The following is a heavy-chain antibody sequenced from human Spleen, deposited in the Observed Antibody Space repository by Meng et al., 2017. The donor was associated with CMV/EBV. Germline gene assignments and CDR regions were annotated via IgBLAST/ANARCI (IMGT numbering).Heavy chain of an antibody. V-gene: IGHV1-2*02. Sequence: SVNVFCKASGYPCTGYYIHWVRQAPGQGTGWMVWINPNSGDTNSAQNLQGRVTMTRDTSISTAYMDLSSLKSDDTAVYFCARGDMGALGQGTLVTVSS. D-gene: IGHD3-16*01. CDR3: ARGDMGA. CDR2: INPNSGDT. CDR1: GYPCTGYY. J-gene: IGHJ5*02.